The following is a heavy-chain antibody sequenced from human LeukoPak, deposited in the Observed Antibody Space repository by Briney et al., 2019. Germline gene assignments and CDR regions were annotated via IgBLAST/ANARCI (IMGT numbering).Heavy chain of an antibody. V-gene: IGHV1-18*01. CDR3: ARDRRGIAVAGRGFDY. D-gene: IGHD6-19*01. CDR1: GYTFTSYG. Sequence: ASVKVSCKASGYTFTSYGISWVRQAPGQGLEWMGWISAYNGNTNYAQELQGRVTMTTDTSTSTAYMELRSLRSDDTAVYYCARDRRGIAVAGRGFDYWGQGTLVTVSS. J-gene: IGHJ4*02. CDR2: ISAYNGNT.